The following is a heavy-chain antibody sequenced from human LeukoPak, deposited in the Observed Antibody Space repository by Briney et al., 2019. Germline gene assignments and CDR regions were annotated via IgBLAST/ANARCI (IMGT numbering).Heavy chain of an antibody. CDR3: ARIGYRSGWPQIDY. V-gene: IGHV4-39*01. J-gene: IGHJ4*02. CDR1: GGSISSSSYY. CDR2: IYYSGST. D-gene: IGHD6-19*01. Sequence: SETLSLTCTVSGGSISSSSYYWGWIRQPPGKGLEWIGSIYYSGSTYYNPSLKSRVTISVDTSKNQLSLKLSSVTAADTAVYYCARIGYRSGWPQIDYWGQGTLVTVSS.